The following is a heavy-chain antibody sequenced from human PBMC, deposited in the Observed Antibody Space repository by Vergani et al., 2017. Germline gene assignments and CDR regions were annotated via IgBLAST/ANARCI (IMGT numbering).Heavy chain of an antibody. V-gene: IGHV3-23*01. CDR1: GFTFSNSA. CDR2: ISGPGLST. D-gene: IGHD2/OR15-2a*01. Sequence: EVHLLESGGGLVQSGGSLRLSCAASGFTFSNSAVSWVPQAPGRGLAWGSSISGPGLSTYYADSVKGRFSIARDNSKNTVFLQMHSLRAEDTAIYYCVKEKIDLGSYFFDSWGHGILVTVSS. CDR3: VKEKIDLGSYFFDS. J-gene: IGHJ4*01.